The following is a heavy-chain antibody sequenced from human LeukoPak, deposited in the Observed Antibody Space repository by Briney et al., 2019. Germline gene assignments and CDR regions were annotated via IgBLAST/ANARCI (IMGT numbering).Heavy chain of an antibody. V-gene: IGHV3-23*01. CDR2: ISGSGGST. J-gene: IGHJ4*02. Sequence: GGSLRLSCAASGFTFSTHPMSWVRQAPGKGLEWVSAISGSGGSTYYADSVKGRFTISRDNSKNTLYLQMNSLRDEDTAVYYCAREYYDILTGYPPQYDYWGQGTLVTVSS. D-gene: IGHD3-9*01. CDR1: GFTFSTHP. CDR3: AREYYDILTGYPPQYDY.